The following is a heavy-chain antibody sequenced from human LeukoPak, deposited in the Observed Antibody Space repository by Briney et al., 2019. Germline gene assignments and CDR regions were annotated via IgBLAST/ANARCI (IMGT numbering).Heavy chain of an antibody. CDR3: ARGGDYGDYDY. V-gene: IGHV3-11*06. CDR1: GFTFSDYY. CDR2: ISSSSSYT. D-gene: IGHD4-17*01. Sequence: GGSLRLSCAASGFTFSDYYMSWIRQAPGKGLEWVSYISSSSSYTNYADSVKGRFTISRDNAKNSLSLQMNSLRDEDTAVYYCARGGDYGDYDYWGQGTLVTVSS. J-gene: IGHJ4*02.